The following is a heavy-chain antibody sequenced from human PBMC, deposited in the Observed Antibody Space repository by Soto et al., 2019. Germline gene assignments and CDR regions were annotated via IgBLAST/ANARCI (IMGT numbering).Heavy chain of an antibody. V-gene: IGHV1-69*13. D-gene: IGHD3-22*01. CDR2: IIPIFGTA. CDR3: GRRGLGYYDSSGYYYAFDI. Sequence: ASVKVSCKASGGTFSSYAISWVRQAPGQGLEWMGGIIPIFGTANYAQKFQGRVTITADESTSTAYMELSSLRSEDTAVYYCGRRGLGYYDSSGYYYAFDIWGQGTMVTVSS. CDR1: GGTFSSYA. J-gene: IGHJ3*02.